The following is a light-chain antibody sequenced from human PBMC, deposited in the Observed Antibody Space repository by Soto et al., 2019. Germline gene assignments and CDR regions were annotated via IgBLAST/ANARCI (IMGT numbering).Light chain of an antibody. J-gene: IGKJ1*01. Sequence: SVLKKYTATLSLSPGERSTLSCRASQSVSSYLAWYQQKPGQAPRLLIYDASNRATGIPDRFSGSGSGTDFTLTISRLEPEDFAVYYCGQFVSAPPRTFGQGTKVDIK. CDR1: QSVSSY. CDR3: GQFVSAPPRT. CDR2: DAS. V-gene: IGKV3-20*01.